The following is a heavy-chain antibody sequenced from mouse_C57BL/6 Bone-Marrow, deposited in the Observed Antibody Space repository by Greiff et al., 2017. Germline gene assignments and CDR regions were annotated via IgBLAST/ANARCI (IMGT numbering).Heavy chain of an antibody. J-gene: IGHJ4*01. CDR1: GYAFSSYW. Sequence: VQLQQSGAELVKPGASVKISCKASGYAFSSYWMNWVKQRPGKGLEWIGQLYPGDGDTNYNGKFKGKATLTADKSSSTAYMQLSSLTSEDAAVYFCARRWYGRGAMDYWGQGTSVTVSS. D-gene: IGHD1-1*01. CDR3: ARRWYGRGAMDY. CDR2: LYPGDGDT. V-gene: IGHV1-80*01.